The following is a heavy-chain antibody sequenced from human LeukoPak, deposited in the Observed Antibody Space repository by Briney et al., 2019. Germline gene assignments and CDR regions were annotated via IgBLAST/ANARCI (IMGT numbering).Heavy chain of an antibody. CDR2: IYYSGST. V-gene: IGHV4-34*01. D-gene: IGHD2-15*01. Sequence: SETLSLTCAVYGGSFSGYYWSWIRQPPGKGLEWIGSIYYSGSTYYNPSLKSRVTISVDTSKNQFSLKLSSVTAADTAVYYCASPGYCSGGSCYSWRYFDYWGQGTLVTVSS. CDR1: GGSFSGYY. CDR3: ASPGYCSGGSCYSWRYFDY. J-gene: IGHJ4*02.